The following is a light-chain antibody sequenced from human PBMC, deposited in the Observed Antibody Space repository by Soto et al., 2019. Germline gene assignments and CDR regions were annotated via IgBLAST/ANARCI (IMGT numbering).Light chain of an antibody. J-gene: IGLJ1*01. CDR3: SSYTVANKFGV. Sequence: QSALTQPPSASGSPGQSVTISCTGSSSDVGGYNYVSWYQQHPGKAPKLVIYEVSKPPSGVPARFSGSKSGNSASLTDSGLKAEDEADYYCSSYTVANKFGVFAPGTKLTAL. CDR1: SSDVGGYNY. CDR2: EVS. V-gene: IGLV2-8*01.